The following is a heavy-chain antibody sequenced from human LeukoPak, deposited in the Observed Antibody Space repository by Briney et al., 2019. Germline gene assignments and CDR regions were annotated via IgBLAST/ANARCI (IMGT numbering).Heavy chain of an antibody. CDR3: ARRGCNGGSCYGY. D-gene: IGHD2-15*01. CDR1: GYNFTSYW. V-gene: IGHV5-51*01. Sequence: GESLKISCKASGYNFTSYWIGWVRQMPGKGLECMGIIYPGDSDTRYSPSFQGQVTISADKSISTAYLQWSSLTASDTAMYYCARRGCNGGSCYGYWGQGTLVTVSS. CDR2: IYPGDSDT. J-gene: IGHJ4*02.